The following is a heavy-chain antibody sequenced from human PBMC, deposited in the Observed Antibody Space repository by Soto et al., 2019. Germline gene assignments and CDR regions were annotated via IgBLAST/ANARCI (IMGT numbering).Heavy chain of an antibody. Sequence: GSLRLSCAASGFTFSRYWMSWVRQAPGKGLEWVANIKQDGSEKWYVDSVKGRFTISRDNAKNSLYLQMNSLRVEDTAVYYCARGDYYDSSGPFSDAFDIWGQGTKVTVS. CDR2: IKQDGSEK. CDR3: ARGDYYDSSGPFSDAFDI. D-gene: IGHD3-22*01. J-gene: IGHJ3*02. CDR1: GFTFSRYW. V-gene: IGHV3-7*04.